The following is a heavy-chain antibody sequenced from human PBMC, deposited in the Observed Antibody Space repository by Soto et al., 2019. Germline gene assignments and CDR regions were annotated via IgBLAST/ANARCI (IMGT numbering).Heavy chain of an antibody. CDR3: ARAVPNYTMVRGGAWFDP. D-gene: IGHD3-10*01. Sequence: GASVKVSCKASGGTFSSYAISWVRQAPGQGLEWMGGIIPIFGTANYAQKFQGRVTITADESTSTAYMELSSLRSEDTAVYYCARAVPNYTMVRGGAWFDPWGQGTLVTVSS. CDR2: IIPIFGTA. J-gene: IGHJ5*02. V-gene: IGHV1-69*13. CDR1: GGTFSSYA.